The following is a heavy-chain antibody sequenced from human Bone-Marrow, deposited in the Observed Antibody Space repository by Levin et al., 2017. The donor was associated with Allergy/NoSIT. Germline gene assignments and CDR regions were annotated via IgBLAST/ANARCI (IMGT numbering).Heavy chain of an antibody. CDR3: ARDNWSAPPYYGMDV. D-gene: IGHD1-20*01. J-gene: IGHJ6*02. Sequence: AGGSLRLSCAASGFTFSTFDMHWVRQPAGKGLEWVSGIGTAGDTHYSGSVKGRFAISRENAKNSLYLQMNSLRAGDTAVYYCARDNWSAPPYYGMDVWGQGTTVTVSS. V-gene: IGHV3-13*01. CDR1: GFTFSTFD. CDR2: IGTAGDT.